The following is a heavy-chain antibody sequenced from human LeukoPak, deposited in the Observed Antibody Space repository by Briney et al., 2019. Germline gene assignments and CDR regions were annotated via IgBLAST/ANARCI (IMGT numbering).Heavy chain of an antibody. CDR2: ISSSSTYI. V-gene: IGHV3-21*01. Sequence: GGSLRLSCGASGLTFNSYSMNWVRQAPGKGLEWVSSISSSSTYIYYADSVKGRFTISRDNAKNTLYLQMNSLRAEDTAVYYCARDRRDFYYMDVWGKGTTVTVSS. J-gene: IGHJ6*03. CDR3: ARDRRDFYYMDV. CDR1: GLTFNSYS.